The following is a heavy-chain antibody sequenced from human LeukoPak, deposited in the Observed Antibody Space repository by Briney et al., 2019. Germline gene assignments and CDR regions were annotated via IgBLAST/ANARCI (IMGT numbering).Heavy chain of an antibody. CDR1: GDSINRDGYH. J-gene: IGHJ3*01. D-gene: IGHD4-11*01. Sequence: SETLSLTCTLSGDSINRDGYHWTWIRQHPGKGLEWIGYIYYSGSTSYNPSLKGRVSISLDSSQNQFSLTLRSVTAADTAVYYCARDFTETASPDAFDFWGQGTLVIVSS. V-gene: IGHV4-31*02. CDR3: ARDFTETASPDAFDF. CDR2: IYYSGST.